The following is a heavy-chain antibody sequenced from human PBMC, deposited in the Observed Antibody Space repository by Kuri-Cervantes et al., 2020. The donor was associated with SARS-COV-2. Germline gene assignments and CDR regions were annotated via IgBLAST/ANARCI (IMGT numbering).Heavy chain of an antibody. CDR3: ARDWDLSDGYSYRYYFDY. D-gene: IGHD5-18*01. CDR1: GYTFTGYY. V-gene: IGHV1-2*02. CDR2: INPNSGGT. Sequence: ASVKVSCKASGYTFTGYYMHWVRQAPGQGLEWMGWINPNSGGTNYAQKFQGRVTMTRDTSISTAYMELSRLRSDDTAVYYCARDWDLSDGYSYRYYFDYWGQGTLVTVSS. J-gene: IGHJ4*02.